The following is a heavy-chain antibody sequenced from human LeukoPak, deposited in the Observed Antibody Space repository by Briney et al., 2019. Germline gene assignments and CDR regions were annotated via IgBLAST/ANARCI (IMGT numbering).Heavy chain of an antibody. CDR1: GYTFIDYY. V-gene: IGHV1-2*02. J-gene: IGHJ5*02. CDR3: VGISPRFYFDISNS. D-gene: IGHD3-22*01. Sequence: ASVKVSCKTSGYTFIDYYVYWVRRAPGQGLEWMGWIDPNSGNTIYAQKFQGRVTITRDTSINTAYMELSRLTSEDTAVYYCVGISPRFYFDISNSWGQGTLVTVSS. CDR2: IDPNSGNT.